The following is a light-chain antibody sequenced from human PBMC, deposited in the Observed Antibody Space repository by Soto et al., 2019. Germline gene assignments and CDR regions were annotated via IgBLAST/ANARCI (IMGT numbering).Light chain of an antibody. CDR3: SSYAGSNNSL. CDR1: SSDVGGYNY. V-gene: IGLV2-8*01. Sequence: QSALTQPPSASGSPGQSVTISCTGTSSDVGGYNYVSWYQQHPGKAPKLMIYEVSKRPSGVPDRFSGSKSGNTASLTVSGIQAEDEADYYCSSYAGSNNSLFGGGTKLTVL. J-gene: IGLJ3*02. CDR2: EVS.